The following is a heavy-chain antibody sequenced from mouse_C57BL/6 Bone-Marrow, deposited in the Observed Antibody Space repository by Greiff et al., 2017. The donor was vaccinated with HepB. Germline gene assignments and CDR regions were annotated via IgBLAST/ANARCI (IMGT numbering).Heavy chain of an antibody. CDR3: TIWMWFAY. D-gene: IGHD1-1*02. CDR1: GFNIKDDY. CDR2: IDPENGDT. V-gene: IGHV14-4*01. Sequence: FQLQQSGAELVRPGASVKLSCTASGFNIKDDYMHWVKQRPEQGLEWIGWIDPENGDTEYASKFQGKATITADTSSNTAYLQLSSLTSEDTAVYYCTIWMWFAYWGQGTLVTVSA. J-gene: IGHJ3*01.